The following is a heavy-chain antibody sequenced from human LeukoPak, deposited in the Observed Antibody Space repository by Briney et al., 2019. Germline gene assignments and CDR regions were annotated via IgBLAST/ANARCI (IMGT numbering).Heavy chain of an antibody. Sequence: SVKVSCKASGGTFSSYAISWVRQAPGQGLEWMGGIIPIFGTANYAQKFQGRVTITTDESTSTAYMERSSLRSEDTAVYYCARVAVAGTVNWFDPWGQGTLVTVSS. D-gene: IGHD6-19*01. CDR1: GGTFSSYA. CDR3: ARVAVAGTVNWFDP. V-gene: IGHV1-69*05. CDR2: IIPIFGTA. J-gene: IGHJ5*02.